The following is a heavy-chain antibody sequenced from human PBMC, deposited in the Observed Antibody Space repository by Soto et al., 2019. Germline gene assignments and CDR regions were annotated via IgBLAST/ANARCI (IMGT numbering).Heavy chain of an antibody. CDR2: ISSSSSTI. D-gene: IGHD3-10*01. J-gene: IGHJ6*02. Sequence: HPGGSLRLSCAASGFTFSSYSMNWVRQAPGKGLEWVSYISSSSSTIYYADSVKGRFTISRDNAKNSLYLQMNSLRDEDTAVYYCARDMGRGSGSYYIPPYYYYGMDVWGQGTTVTVSS. CDR1: GFTFSSYS. CDR3: ARDMGRGSGSYYIPPYYYYGMDV. V-gene: IGHV3-48*02.